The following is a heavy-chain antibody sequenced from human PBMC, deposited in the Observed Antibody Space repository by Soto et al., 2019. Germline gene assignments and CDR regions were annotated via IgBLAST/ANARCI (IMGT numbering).Heavy chain of an antibody. CDR2: ISYDGSNK. CDR3: AKEKISTSCCNWFDP. J-gene: IGHJ5*02. D-gene: IGHD2-2*01. Sequence: GGSLRLSCAASGFTVSGYGMHWVRQAPGKGLEWVALISYDGSNKDYADSVKGRFTISRDNSKNTLYLQMNSLRAEDTAVYYCAKEKISTSCCNWFDPWGQGTLVTVSS. V-gene: IGHV3-30*18. CDR1: GFTVSGYG.